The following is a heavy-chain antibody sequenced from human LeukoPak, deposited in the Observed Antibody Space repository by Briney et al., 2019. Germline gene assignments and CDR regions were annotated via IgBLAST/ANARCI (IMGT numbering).Heavy chain of an antibody. CDR3: ARVVAARRRFDY. J-gene: IGHJ4*02. Sequence: PSETLSLTCAVYGGSFSGYYWSWIRQPPGKGLEWIGEINHSGSTNYNPSLKSRVTISVDTSKNQFSLKLSPVTAADTAVYYCARVVAARRRFDYWGQGTLVTVSS. CDR1: GGSFSGYY. CDR2: INHSGST. V-gene: IGHV4-34*01. D-gene: IGHD6-6*01.